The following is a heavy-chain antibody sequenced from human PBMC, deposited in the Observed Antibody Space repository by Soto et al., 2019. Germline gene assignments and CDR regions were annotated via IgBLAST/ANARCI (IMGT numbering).Heavy chain of an antibody. CDR3: ARDRNLETSAWARDY. CDR1: GYTFTSHY. D-gene: IGHD6-19*01. CDR2: INANSGTT. J-gene: IGHJ4*02. Sequence: QVQLVQSGAEVKKPGAAVEVSCKASGYTFTSHYVHWVRQAPAQGLEWMGLINANSGTTSYAQKFQGRVTMTRDTSTSTVYMELSSLRFEDTAVYYCARDRNLETSAWARDYWGQGTLVTVSS. V-gene: IGHV1-46*03.